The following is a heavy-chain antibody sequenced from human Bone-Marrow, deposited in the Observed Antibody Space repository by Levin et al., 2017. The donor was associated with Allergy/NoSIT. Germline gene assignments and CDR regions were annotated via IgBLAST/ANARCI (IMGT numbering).Heavy chain of an antibody. CDR1: GGSISSYY. CDR2: IYYSGST. D-gene: IGHD3-10*01. Sequence: SETLSLTCTVSGGSISSYYWSWIRQPPGKGLEWIGYIYYSGSTNYNPSLKSRVTISVDTSKNQFSLKLSSVTAADTAVYYCARVSYLGSGSSTRYYYYMDVWGKGTTVTVSS. V-gene: IGHV4-59*01. J-gene: IGHJ6*03. CDR3: ARVSYLGSGSSTRYYYYMDV.